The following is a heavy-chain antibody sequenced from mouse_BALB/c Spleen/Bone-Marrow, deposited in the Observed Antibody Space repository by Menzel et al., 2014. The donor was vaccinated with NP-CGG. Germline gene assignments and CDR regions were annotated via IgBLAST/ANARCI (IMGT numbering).Heavy chain of an antibody. Sequence: VQLQQSGPGLVKPSQSLSLTCTVTGYSITSDYACNWIRQFPGNKLEWMGYISYSGSTSYNPSLKSRISITRDTSKNQFFLQLNSVTTEDTATYYCARNGYYYYFDYWGQGTTLTVSS. J-gene: IGHJ2*01. CDR3: ARNGYYYYFDY. V-gene: IGHV3-2*02. CDR1: GYSITSDYA. CDR2: ISYSGST. D-gene: IGHD2-3*01.